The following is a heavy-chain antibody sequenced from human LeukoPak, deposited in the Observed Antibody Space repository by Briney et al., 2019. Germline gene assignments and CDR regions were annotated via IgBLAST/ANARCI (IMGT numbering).Heavy chain of an antibody. D-gene: IGHD2-2*01. Sequence: QSGGSLRLSCAASGFTFTRYGMHWVRQAPGKGLEWVSFTRYDGSTKYYADSVKGRFTISRDDSKNTLYLQMNSLRAEDTAVYYCARYYQLLYFDYWGQGTLVTVSS. CDR1: GFTFTRYG. CDR3: ARYYQLLYFDY. CDR2: TRYDGSTK. V-gene: IGHV3-30*02. J-gene: IGHJ4*02.